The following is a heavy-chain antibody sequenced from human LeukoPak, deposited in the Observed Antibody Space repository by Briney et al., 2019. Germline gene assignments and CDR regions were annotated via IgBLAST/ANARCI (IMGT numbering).Heavy chain of an antibody. Sequence: ASVKVSCKASGGTFSSYAISWVRQAPGQGLEWMGRIIPILGIANYAQKFQGRVTITADKSTSTAFMELSSLRSEDTAVYYCARSHDSSGEWYYWGQGTLVTVSS. CDR2: IIPILGIA. V-gene: IGHV1-69*04. D-gene: IGHD3-22*01. CDR3: ARSHDSSGEWYY. J-gene: IGHJ4*02. CDR1: GGTFSSYA.